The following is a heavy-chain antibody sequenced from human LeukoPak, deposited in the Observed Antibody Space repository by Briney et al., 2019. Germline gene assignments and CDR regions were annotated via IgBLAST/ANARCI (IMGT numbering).Heavy chain of an antibody. Sequence: ASVKVSCKASGYTFPNYDINWVRQATGQGLEWMGWMSFNSGNTGYAQKFQGRVTTTTNTAISTVYMELSSLKSEDTAIYYCAKVGLGNTAIHIWGQGTMVTVSS. CDR1: GYTFPNYD. J-gene: IGHJ3*02. CDR3: AKVGLGNTAIHI. V-gene: IGHV1-8*01. D-gene: IGHD5-18*01. CDR2: MSFNSGNT.